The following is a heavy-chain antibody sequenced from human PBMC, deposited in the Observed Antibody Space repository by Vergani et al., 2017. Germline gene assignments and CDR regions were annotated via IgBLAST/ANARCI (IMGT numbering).Heavy chain of an antibody. Sequence: QIQLVQSGAEVKKPGSSVKVSCKAPGGTFSKYGISWVRQAPGQGLEWMGGIIPMFGKTVYTQKFQGRVTFTADDSTSTAYMELSSLLSEDTAVYYCARTLTRFWEWLLNFDYWGRGTLVTVSS. J-gene: IGHJ4*02. CDR2: IIPMFGKT. D-gene: IGHD3-3*01. V-gene: IGHV1-69*01. CDR3: ARTLTRFWEWLLNFDY. CDR1: GGTFSKYG.